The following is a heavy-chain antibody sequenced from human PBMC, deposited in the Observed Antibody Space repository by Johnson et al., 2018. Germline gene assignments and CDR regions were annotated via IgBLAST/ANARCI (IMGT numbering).Heavy chain of an antibody. CDR2: IYYSGGT. Sequence: QVQLQESGPGLVEPSETLALTCTVSGGSISSYYWSWIRQPPGKGLEWMGYIYYSGGTNDNPSLKSRVTLSVDTSKNQFSLKLSSVTAADTAVYYCAREGLGELSSLMDVWGKGTTVTVSS. V-gene: IGHV4-59*01. D-gene: IGHD3-16*02. J-gene: IGHJ6*03. CDR1: GGSISSYY. CDR3: AREGLGELSSLMDV.